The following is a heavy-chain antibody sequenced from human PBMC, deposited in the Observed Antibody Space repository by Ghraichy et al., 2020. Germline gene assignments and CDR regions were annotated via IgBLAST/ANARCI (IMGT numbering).Heavy chain of an antibody. CDR3: ARDDPTYYNDSSGYYSGYFDY. V-gene: IGHV1-18*04. CDR2: ISAYNGKT. D-gene: IGHD3-22*01. J-gene: IGHJ4*02. Sequence: ASVKVSCKASGYTFTSYGISWVRQAPGQGLEWMGGISAYNGKTNYAQKLKGRVTMTTDTSTSTAYMELRSLRSDDTAVYYCARDDPTYYNDSSGYYSGYFDYWGQGTLVTVSS. CDR1: GYTFTSYG.